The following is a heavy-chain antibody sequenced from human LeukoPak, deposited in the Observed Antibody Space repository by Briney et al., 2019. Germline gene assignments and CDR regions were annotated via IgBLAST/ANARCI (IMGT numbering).Heavy chain of an antibody. D-gene: IGHD1-26*01. Sequence: ASETLSLTCTVSGGSISSYYWSWIRQPPGKGLEWIGYIYYSGSTNYNPSLKSRVTISVDTSKNQFSLKLSSVTAADTAVYYCARDRVGATTNWFDPWGQGTLVTVSS. V-gene: IGHV4-59*01. J-gene: IGHJ5*02. CDR2: IYYSGST. CDR1: GGSISSYY. CDR3: ARDRVGATTNWFDP.